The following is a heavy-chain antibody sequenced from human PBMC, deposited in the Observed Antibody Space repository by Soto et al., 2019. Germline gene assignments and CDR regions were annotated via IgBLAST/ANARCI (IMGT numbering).Heavy chain of an antibody. D-gene: IGHD4-17*01. V-gene: IGHV3-74*01. CDR2: INSDGSST. Sequence: PGGSLRLSSAASGFTFSSYWMHWVRQAPGKGLVWVSRINSDGSSTSYADSVKGRFTISRDNAKNTLYLQMNSLRAEDTAVYYCATIGNDYGDYLDRWGQGTPVTVSS. CDR1: GFTFSSYW. J-gene: IGHJ4*02. CDR3: ATIGNDYGDYLDR.